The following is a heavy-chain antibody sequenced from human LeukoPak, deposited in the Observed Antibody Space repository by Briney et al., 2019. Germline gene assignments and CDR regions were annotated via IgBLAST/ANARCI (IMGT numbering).Heavy chain of an antibody. CDR1: GFTFSSYW. V-gene: IGHV3-74*01. Sequence: GGSLRLSCAASGFTFSSYWMHWVRQAPGKGLVWVSHINSDGSSTNYADSVKGRFTISRDNAKNTLYLQMNSLRAEDTAVYYCAELGITMIGGVWGKGTTVTISS. D-gene: IGHD3-10*02. J-gene: IGHJ6*04. CDR2: INSDGSST. CDR3: AELGITMIGGV.